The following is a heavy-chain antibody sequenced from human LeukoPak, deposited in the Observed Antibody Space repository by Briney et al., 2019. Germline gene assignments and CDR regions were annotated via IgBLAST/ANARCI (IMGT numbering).Heavy chain of an antibody. J-gene: IGHJ6*01. D-gene: IGHD1-26*01. CDR2: ISSTSTYT. CDR1: GCSFSSYS. V-gene: IGHV3-21*01. CDR3: ACLVGATQEA. Sequence: PGGSLRLRHAAAGCSFSSYSMNWVRLPPGNGLEWVSSISSTSTYTYYADSAKGRFTTTRDNAKNSLYLQTNSLRAEDTAVYYCACLVGATQEAWGKGNPVIVSP.